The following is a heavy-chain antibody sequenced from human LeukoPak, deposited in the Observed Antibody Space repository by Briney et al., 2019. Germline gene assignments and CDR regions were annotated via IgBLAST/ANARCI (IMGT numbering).Heavy chain of an antibody. D-gene: IGHD3-3*01. CDR3: ARQDPTFGSGYSNWFDP. CDR1: GGSISSYY. Sequence: TSETLSLTCTVSGGSISSYYWSWIRQPPGKGLEWIGYIYYSGSTNYNPSLKSRVTISVDTSKNQFSLKLSSVTAADTAVYYCARQDPTFGSGYSNWFDPWGQGTLVTVSS. CDR2: IYYSGST. J-gene: IGHJ5*02. V-gene: IGHV4-59*08.